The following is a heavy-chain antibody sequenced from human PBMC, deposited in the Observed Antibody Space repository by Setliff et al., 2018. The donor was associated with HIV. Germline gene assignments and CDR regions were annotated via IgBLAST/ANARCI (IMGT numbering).Heavy chain of an antibody. CDR3: ARVGGGGLRLGELSSYDAFDI. CDR2: INLNSGDT. CDR1: GYIFTGYY. D-gene: IGHD3-16*02. Sequence: ASVKVSCKASGYIFTGYYMHWVRQAPGQGLEWMGCINLNSGDTNYAQKFQGRVTMTRDTSISTAYMELSRLGSDDTAVYYCARVGGGGLRLGELSSYDAFDIWGQGTMVTVSS. J-gene: IGHJ3*02. V-gene: IGHV1-2*02.